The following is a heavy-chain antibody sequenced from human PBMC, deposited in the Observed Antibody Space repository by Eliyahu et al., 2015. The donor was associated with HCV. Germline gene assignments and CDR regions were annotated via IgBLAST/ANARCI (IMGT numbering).Heavy chain of an antibody. J-gene: IGHJ5*02. V-gene: IGHV4-59*01. D-gene: IGHD6-19*01. CDR3: ASGGGGIAVAGTGGWFDP. CDR1: GASXXTYY. Sequence: QVQLQESGPGLVKPSETLSLTCTVSGASXXTYYWSWIRHPPGKGLEWIGVIHYSGSTNYNPSLKSRVTISVDTSKNQFSLKLSSVTAADTAVYYCASGGGGIAVAGTGGWFDPWGQGTLVTVSS. CDR2: IHYSGST.